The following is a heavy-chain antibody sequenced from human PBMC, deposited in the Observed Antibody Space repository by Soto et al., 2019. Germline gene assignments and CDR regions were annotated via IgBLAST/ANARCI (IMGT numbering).Heavy chain of an antibody. Sequence: GASVKVSCKASGYTFTGYYIHWVRQAPGQGLDWMGWINPNSGGTNYAQKFQGWVTMTRDTSISTAYMELSRLRSDDTAVYHCARTRGYSGYYYYYGMDVWGQGATVTVSS. V-gene: IGHV1-2*04. CDR3: ARTRGYSGYYYYYGMDV. CDR2: INPNSGGT. J-gene: IGHJ6*02. D-gene: IGHD5-12*01. CDR1: GYTFTGYY.